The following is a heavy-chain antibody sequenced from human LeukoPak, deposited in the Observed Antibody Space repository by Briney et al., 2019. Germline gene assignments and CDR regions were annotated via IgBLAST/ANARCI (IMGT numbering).Heavy chain of an antibody. J-gene: IGHJ5*02. CDR2: ISSSSSYI. CDR1: GFTFSSYE. D-gene: IGHD2-2*01. CDR3: ARGARITLQVGDIVVVPAASNWFDP. V-gene: IGHV3-21*01. Sequence: GGSLRLSCAASGFTFSSYEMNWVRQAPGKGLEWVSSISSSSSYIYYADSVKGRFTIPRDNAKNSLYLQMNSLRAEDTTVYYCARGARITLQVGDIVVVPAASNWFDPWGQGTLVTVSS.